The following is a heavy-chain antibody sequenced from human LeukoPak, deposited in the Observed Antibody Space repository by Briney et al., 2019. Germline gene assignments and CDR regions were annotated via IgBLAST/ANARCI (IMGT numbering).Heavy chain of an antibody. CDR1: GFTFSSYA. Sequence: GGSLRLSCAASGFTFSSYAMSWARQAPGKGLEWVSAISGSGGSTYYADSVKGRFTISRDNSKNTLYLQMNSLRAEDTAVYYCAKDLSYYDFWSGYHPFGMDVWGQGTTVTVSS. V-gene: IGHV3-23*01. J-gene: IGHJ6*02. CDR3: AKDLSYYDFWSGYHPFGMDV. CDR2: ISGSGGST. D-gene: IGHD3-3*01.